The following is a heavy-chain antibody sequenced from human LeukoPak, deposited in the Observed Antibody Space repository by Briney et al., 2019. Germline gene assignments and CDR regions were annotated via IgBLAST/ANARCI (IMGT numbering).Heavy chain of an antibody. D-gene: IGHD3-3*01. J-gene: IGHJ6*03. Sequence: PLETLSLTCTVSGGSISSGRYYWSWIRQPAGKGLEWIGRISTRGRTNYNPSLKSRVTISVDTSKNQFSLKLSSVTAADTAVYYCARNTVFWRYYYMDAWGKGTTVTVSS. CDR1: GGSISSGRYY. V-gene: IGHV4-61*02. CDR2: ISTRGRT. CDR3: ARNTVFWRYYYMDA.